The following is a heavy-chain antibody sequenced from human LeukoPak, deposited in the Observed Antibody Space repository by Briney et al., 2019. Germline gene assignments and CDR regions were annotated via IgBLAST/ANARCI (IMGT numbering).Heavy chain of an antibody. J-gene: IGHJ4*02. CDR1: GASISSYH. V-gene: IGHV4-59*01. CDR2: VYGSGST. Sequence: SETLSLTCTVSGASISSYHWSWIRQPPGEGLEWIGYVYGSGSTDHNPSLKSRVTISVDTSKNHFSLKLTSVTAADTAVYFCARARNFGGGRFYFDSWGQGILVTVSS. D-gene: IGHD3-16*01. CDR3: ARARNFGGGRFYFDS.